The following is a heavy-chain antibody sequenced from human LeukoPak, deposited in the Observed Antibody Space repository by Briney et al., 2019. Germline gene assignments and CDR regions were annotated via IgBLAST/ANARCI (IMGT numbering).Heavy chain of an antibody. J-gene: IGHJ4*02. CDR1: GGTFSSYA. CDR3: ARDSGKRGSPIVVVPAATYYFDY. CDR2: IIPIFGTA. D-gene: IGHD2-2*01. V-gene: IGHV1-69*05. Sequence: ASVKVSCKASGGTFSSYAISWVRQAPGQGLEWMGGIIPIFGTANYAQKFQGRVTMTRDTSTSTVYMELSSLRSEDTAVYYCARDSGKRGSPIVVVPAATYYFDYWGQGTLVTVSS.